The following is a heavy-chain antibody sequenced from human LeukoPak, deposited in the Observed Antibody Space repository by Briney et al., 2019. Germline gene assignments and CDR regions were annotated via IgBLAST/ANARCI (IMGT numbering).Heavy chain of an antibody. CDR2: ISYDGSNK. CDR1: GFTFSSYG. CDR3: TQIAAAGLTLDY. D-gene: IGHD6-13*01. V-gene: IGHV3-30*03. J-gene: IGHJ4*02. Sequence: GRSLRLSCAASGFTFSSYGMHWVRQAPGKGLEWVAVISYDGSNKYYADSVKGRFTISRDNSKNTLYLQMNSLRAEDTAVYYCTQIAAAGLTLDYWGQGTLVTVSS.